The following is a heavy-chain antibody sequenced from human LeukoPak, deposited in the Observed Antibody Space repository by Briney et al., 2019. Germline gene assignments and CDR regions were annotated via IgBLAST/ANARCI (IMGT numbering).Heavy chain of an antibody. CDR1: GFTFSSYW. CDR3: ARGGYYDILTGYYSGHYFDE. D-gene: IGHD3-9*01. V-gene: IGHV3-7*01. J-gene: IGHJ4*02. CDR2: IKQDGSEK. Sequence: GSLRLSCAASGFTFSSYWMSWVRQAPGKGLEWVANIKQDGSEKYYVDSVKGRFTISRDNARNSLYLQMNSLRAEDTAVYYCARGGYYDILTGYYSGHYFDEWGQGTLVTVSS.